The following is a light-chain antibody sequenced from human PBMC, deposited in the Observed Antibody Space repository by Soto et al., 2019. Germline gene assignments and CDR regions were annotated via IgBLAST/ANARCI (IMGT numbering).Light chain of an antibody. CDR3: SSYTTTFGV. CDR2: EVS. Sequence: QSALTQPASVSGSPGQSITISCTGTSSDIGAYNYVSWYQQHPGKAPKLIIYEVSNRPSGVSNRFSASKSGNTASLTISGLQAEDEADYYCSSYTTTFGVFGGGTKLTVL. V-gene: IGLV2-14*01. J-gene: IGLJ3*02. CDR1: SSDIGAYNY.